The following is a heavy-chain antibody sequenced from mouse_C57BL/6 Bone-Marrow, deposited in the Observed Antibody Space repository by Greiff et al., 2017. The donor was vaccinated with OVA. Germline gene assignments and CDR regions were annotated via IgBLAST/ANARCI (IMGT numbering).Heavy chain of an antibody. D-gene: IGHD1-1*01. CDR2: ISYSGST. CDR3: ASYYGSSYFDV. J-gene: IGHJ1*01. V-gene: IGHV3-2*02. CDR1: GYSITSDYA. Sequence: EVKLVESGPGLVKPSQSLSLTCTVTGYSITSDYAWNWIRQFPGNKLEWMGYISYSGSTSYNPSLKSRISITRDTSKNQFFLQLNSVTTEDTATYYCASYYGSSYFDVWGAGTTVTVSS.